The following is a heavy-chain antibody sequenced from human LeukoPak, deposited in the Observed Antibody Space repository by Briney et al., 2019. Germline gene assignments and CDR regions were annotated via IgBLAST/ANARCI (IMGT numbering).Heavy chain of an antibody. CDR1: GFTFDDYA. Sequence: GGSLRLSCAASGFTFDDYAMHWVRQAPGKGLEWVSGISWNSGSIGYADSVKGRFTISRDNAKNSLYLQMNSLRAEDTALYYCAKDQYYDILTGYFVYWGQGTLVTVSS. J-gene: IGHJ4*02. CDR3: AKDQYYDILTGYFVY. V-gene: IGHV3-9*01. CDR2: ISWNSGSI. D-gene: IGHD3-9*01.